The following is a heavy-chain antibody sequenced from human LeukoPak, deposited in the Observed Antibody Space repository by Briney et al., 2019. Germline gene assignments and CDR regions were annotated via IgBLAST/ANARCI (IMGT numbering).Heavy chain of an antibody. V-gene: IGHV1-2*02. CDR3: LVPSYYYYGMDV. J-gene: IGHJ6*02. CDR1: GYTFTGYY. CDR2: INPNSGGT. Sequence: EASVKVSCKASGYTFTGYYMHWVRQAPGQGLEWMGWINPNSGGTNYAQKFQGRVTMTRDTSISTAYMELSRLRSDDTAVYYCLVPSYYYYGMDVWGQGTTVTVSS.